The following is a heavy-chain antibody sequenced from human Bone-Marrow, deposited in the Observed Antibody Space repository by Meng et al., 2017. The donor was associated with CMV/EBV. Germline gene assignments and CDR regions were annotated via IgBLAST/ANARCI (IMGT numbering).Heavy chain of an antibody. CDR2: ISSSSSYI. J-gene: IGHJ4*02. Sequence: GESLKISCAASGFTFSSYSMNWVRQAPGKGLKWVSSISSSSSYIYYADSVKGRFTISRDNAKNTLYLQMNSLRAEDTAVYYCARDLKLEWLLYKSYWGQGTLVTVSS. CDR1: GFTFSSYS. V-gene: IGHV3-21*01. CDR3: ARDLKLEWLLYKSY. D-gene: IGHD3-3*01.